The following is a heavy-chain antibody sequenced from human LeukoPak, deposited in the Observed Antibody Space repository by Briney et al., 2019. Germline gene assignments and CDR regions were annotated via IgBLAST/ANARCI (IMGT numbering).Heavy chain of an antibody. V-gene: IGHV3-48*03. Sequence: PGGSLRLSCVASGFTFSSYEMNWVRQAPGKGLDWVSYISSSGSTIYYADSVKGRFTISRDNAENSLYLQMNSLRAEDTAVYYCARDCGGGSCYGPYDAFDIWGQGTMVTVSS. D-gene: IGHD2-15*01. CDR1: GFTFSSYE. CDR2: ISSSGSTI. J-gene: IGHJ3*02. CDR3: ARDCGGGSCYGPYDAFDI.